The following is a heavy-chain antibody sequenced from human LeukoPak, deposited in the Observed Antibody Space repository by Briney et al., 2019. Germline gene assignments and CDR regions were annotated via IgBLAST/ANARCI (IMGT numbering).Heavy chain of an antibody. J-gene: IGHJ3*02. D-gene: IGHD6-19*01. CDR2: IYYSGST. CDR3: ARFNTGSVWSDAFEI. V-gene: IGHV4-39*01. CDR1: GGSTSSSSYC. Sequence: SETLSLTCTVSGGSTSSSSYCWGWIRPPPGKGLEWIGSIYYSGSTYYNPSVKSRVTISVDTSTNQFSPKLSSLTAAAPAVYYCARFNTGSVWSDAFEIWGQGTMVTVSS.